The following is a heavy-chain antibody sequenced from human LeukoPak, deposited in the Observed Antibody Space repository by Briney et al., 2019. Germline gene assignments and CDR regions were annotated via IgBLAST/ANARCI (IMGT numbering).Heavy chain of an antibody. CDR1: GFTFSSYW. J-gene: IGHJ2*01. CDR3: ARDYNGDYGYFDL. Sequence: GGSLRLSCAASGFTFSSYWMHWVRQAPGKGLVWVSRINSDGSSTSYADSVRGRFTTSRDNAKNTLYLQMNSLRAEDTAVYYCARDYNGDYGYFDLWGRGTLVTVSS. V-gene: IGHV3-74*01. D-gene: IGHD3-10*01. CDR2: INSDGSST.